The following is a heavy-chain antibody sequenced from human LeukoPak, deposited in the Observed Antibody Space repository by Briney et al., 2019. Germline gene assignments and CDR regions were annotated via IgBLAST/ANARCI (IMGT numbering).Heavy chain of an antibody. CDR3: ARARGGYGSGIIDY. J-gene: IGHJ4*02. D-gene: IGHD3-10*01. CDR2: IYYSGST. V-gene: IGHV4-39*07. CDR1: GGSISSSSYY. Sequence: SETLSLTCTVSGGSISSSSYYWGWIRQPPGKGLEWIGSIYYSGSTYYNPSLKSRVTISVDTSKNQFSLKLSSVTAADTAVYYCARARGGYGSGIIDYWGQGTLVTVSS.